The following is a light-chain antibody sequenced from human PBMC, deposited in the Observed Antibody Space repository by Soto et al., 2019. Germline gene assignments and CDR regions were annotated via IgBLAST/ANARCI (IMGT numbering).Light chain of an antibody. J-gene: IGLJ1*01. CDR2: EVV. CDR1: KNDIGVYDF. CDR3: KSYAGSNNYV. V-gene: IGLV2-8*01. Sequence: QSALTQPPSTSGSPGQSVTISCTGTKNDIGVYDFVSWYQHHPGKAPRLIIYEVVQRPSGVPDRFSGSKSGNTASLTVSGLQAADEADYFCKSYAGSNNYVLGRGTKVTVL.